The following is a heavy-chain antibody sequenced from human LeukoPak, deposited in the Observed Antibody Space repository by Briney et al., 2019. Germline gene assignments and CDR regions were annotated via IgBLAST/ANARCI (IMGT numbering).Heavy chain of an antibody. CDR3: ARVVGYYGSDPTYYYYYYMDV. J-gene: IGHJ6*03. Sequence: KSSETLSLTCTVSGGSISSGGYYWSWIRQHAGKGLEWIGYIYYSGSTYYNPSLKSRVTISVDTSKNQFSLKLSSVTAADTAVYYCARVVGYYGSDPTYYYYYYMDVWGEGTTVTVSS. CDR1: GGSISSGGYY. V-gene: IGHV4-31*03. CDR2: IYYSGST. D-gene: IGHD3-10*01.